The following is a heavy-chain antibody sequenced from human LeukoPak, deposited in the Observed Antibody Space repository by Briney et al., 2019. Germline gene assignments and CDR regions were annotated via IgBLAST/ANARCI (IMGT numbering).Heavy chain of an antibody. V-gene: IGHV3-48*04. CDR3: ARDWVDLLTGYRAIDY. Sequence: PGGSLRLSCAASGFTFSSYSMNWVRQAPGKGLEWVSYISSSGSTIYYADSAKGRFTISRDNAKNSLYLQMNSLRAEDTAVYYCARDWVDLLTGYRAIDYWGQGTLVTVSS. D-gene: IGHD3-9*01. J-gene: IGHJ4*02. CDR2: ISSSGSTI. CDR1: GFTFSSYS.